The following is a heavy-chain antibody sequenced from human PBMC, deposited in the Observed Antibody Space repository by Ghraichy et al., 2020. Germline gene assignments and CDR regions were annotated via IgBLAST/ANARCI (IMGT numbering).Heavy chain of an antibody. CDR2: IYYSGST. CDR3: ARARDDYVPFMDV. J-gene: IGHJ6*02. V-gene: IGHV4-39*07. D-gene: IGHD3-16*01. Sequence: SETLSLTCTVSGGSISSSSYYWGWIRQPPGKGLEWIGSIYYSGSTYYNPSLKSRVTISVDTSKNQFSLKLSSVTAADTAVYYCARARDDYVPFMDVWGQGTTVTVSS. CDR1: GGSISSSSYY.